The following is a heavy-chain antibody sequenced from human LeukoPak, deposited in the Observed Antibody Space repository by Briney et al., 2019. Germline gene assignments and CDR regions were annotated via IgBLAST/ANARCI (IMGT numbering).Heavy chain of an antibody. V-gene: IGHV3-73*01. Sequence: GGSLKLSCAASGFXFSGCDMHWVRQASGKGLEWVGRITTKANTYATAYAASLKGRFTISRDDSTNTAYLQMNNLRIEDTAVYYCTTYKSGHYWGQGVLVTVSS. J-gene: IGHJ4*02. CDR2: ITTKANTYAT. D-gene: IGHD3-3*01. CDR1: GFXFSGCD. CDR3: TTYKSGHY.